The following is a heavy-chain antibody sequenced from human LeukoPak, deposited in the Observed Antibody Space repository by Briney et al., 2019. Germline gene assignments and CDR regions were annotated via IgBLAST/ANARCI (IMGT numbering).Heavy chain of an antibody. CDR2: IYYSGST. D-gene: IGHD2-2*01. CDR3: ARARGYCSSTSCNYYYYMDV. CDR1: GGSISSSSYY. J-gene: IGHJ6*03. Sequence: SETLSLTCTVSGGSISSSSYYWGWIRQPPGKGLEWIGSIYYSGSTYYNPSLKSRVTISVDTSKNQFSLKLSSVTAADTAVYYCARARGYCSSTSCNYYYYMDVWGKGTTVTVSS. V-gene: IGHV4-39*01.